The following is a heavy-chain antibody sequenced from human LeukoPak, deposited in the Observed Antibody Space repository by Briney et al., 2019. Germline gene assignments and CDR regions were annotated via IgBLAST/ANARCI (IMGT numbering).Heavy chain of an antibody. CDR1: GYTFTAYY. Sequence: ASVKVSCKASGYTFTAYYIQWVRQAPGPGHEWMGTIRPGDTRTTYAQKFQGRVTMTWDMSTTTGYMELSSPRSEDTAVYYCVREKSGGTYDYWGQGTLVTVSS. CDR3: VREKSGGTYDY. D-gene: IGHD3-16*01. J-gene: IGHJ4*02. CDR2: IRPGDTRT. V-gene: IGHV1-46*01.